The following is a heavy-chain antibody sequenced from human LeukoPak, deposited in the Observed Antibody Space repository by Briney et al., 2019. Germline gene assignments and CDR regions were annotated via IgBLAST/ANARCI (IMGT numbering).Heavy chain of an antibody. CDR2: ISSSGSTI. CDR1: EFTFSDYY. D-gene: IGHD3-22*01. CDR3: ARTRITMIVYDAFDI. J-gene: IGHJ3*02. Sequence: GGSLRLSCAASEFTFSDYYMTWIRQAPGKGLEWVSYISSSGSTIYYADSVKGRFTISRDNAKNSLYLQMNSLRAEDTAVYYCARTRITMIVYDAFDIWGQGTMVTVSS. V-gene: IGHV3-11*04.